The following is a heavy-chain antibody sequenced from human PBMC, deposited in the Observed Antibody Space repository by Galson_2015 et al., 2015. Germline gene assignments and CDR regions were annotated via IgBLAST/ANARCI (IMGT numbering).Heavy chain of an antibody. D-gene: IGHD6-13*01. CDR2: ISSSSNYI. Sequence: SLRLSCAASGFTFSSYSMNWVRQAPGKGLEWVSSISSSSNYIYYADSVKGRFTISRDNAKNSLYLQMNSLRAEDTAVYYCARGQYSSSWNTCFDYWGQGTLVTVSS. CDR1: GFTFSSYS. V-gene: IGHV3-21*01. J-gene: IGHJ4*02. CDR3: ARGQYSSSWNTCFDY.